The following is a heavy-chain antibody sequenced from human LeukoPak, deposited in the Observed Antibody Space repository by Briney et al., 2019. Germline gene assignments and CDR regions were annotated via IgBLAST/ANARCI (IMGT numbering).Heavy chain of an antibody. CDR1: GFTFSSYG. V-gene: IGHV3-33*01. CDR2: LWYDGSNT. CDR3: ARARYSNYAGGFDY. J-gene: IGHJ4*02. Sequence: GGSLRLSCAASGFTFSSYGMHWVRQAPGNGLEWVAILWYDGSNTYYADSVKGRFTISRDNSKNTVYVQMNSLRAEDTAVYYCARARYSNYAGGFDYWGQGTLVSVSS. D-gene: IGHD4-11*01.